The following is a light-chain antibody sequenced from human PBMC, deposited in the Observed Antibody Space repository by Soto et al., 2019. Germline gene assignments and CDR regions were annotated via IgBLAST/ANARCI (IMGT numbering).Light chain of an antibody. J-gene: IGKJ1*01. V-gene: IGKV4-1*01. CDR2: WAS. CDR3: QQYYTTPRT. CDR1: QSALYTSNNKNY. Sequence: DIVMTQSPDSLAVSLGERATINCKSSQSALYTSNNKNYLAWYQQKPGHPPKVLIYWASTRESGVPDRFSGSGSGTDFTLTISSLQAEDVAVYYCQQYYTTPRTFGQGTKVEIK.